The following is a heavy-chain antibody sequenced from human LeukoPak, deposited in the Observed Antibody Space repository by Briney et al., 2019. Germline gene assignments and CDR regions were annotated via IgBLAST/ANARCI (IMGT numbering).Heavy chain of an antibody. J-gene: IGHJ4*02. CDR3: ARADTLGGYYFDD. D-gene: IGHD3-16*01. Sequence: GGSLRLSCAASGITFTSSSMTWVRQAPGKGLEWVSSISSGGAYVYFADSLKGRFTISRDNTKNSLYLQMNSLRAEDTAVYYCARADTLGGYYFDDWGQGTLVTVSS. CDR1: GITFTSSS. CDR2: ISSGGAYV. V-gene: IGHV3-21*01.